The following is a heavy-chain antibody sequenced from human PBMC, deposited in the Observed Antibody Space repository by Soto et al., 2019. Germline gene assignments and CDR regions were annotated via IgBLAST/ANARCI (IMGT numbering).Heavy chain of an antibody. CDR1: GGTFSSYA. D-gene: IGHD6-13*01. J-gene: IGHJ6*02. Sequence: SVKVSCKASGGTFSSYAISWVLQAPGQGLEWMGGIIPIFGTANYAQKFQGRVTITADESTSTAYMELSSLRSEDTAVYYCARDLEESIAAAGIYYHGMDVWGQGTTVTVSS. CDR3: ARDLEESIAAAGIYYHGMDV. CDR2: IIPIFGTA. V-gene: IGHV1-69*13.